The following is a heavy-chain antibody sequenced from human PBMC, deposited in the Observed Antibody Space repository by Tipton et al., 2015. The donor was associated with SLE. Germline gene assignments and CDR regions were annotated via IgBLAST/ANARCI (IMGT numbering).Heavy chain of an antibody. Sequence: GSLRLSCAASGFTFSSYEMNWVRQDPGKGLEGVSYISSSGSTIYYADSVKGRFTISRDNAKNSLYLQMNSLRAEDTAVYYCARESAAAGTNYFDYWGQGTLVTVSS. CDR3: ARESAAAGTNYFDY. V-gene: IGHV3-48*03. D-gene: IGHD6-13*01. J-gene: IGHJ4*02. CDR2: ISSSGSTI. CDR1: GFTFSSYE.